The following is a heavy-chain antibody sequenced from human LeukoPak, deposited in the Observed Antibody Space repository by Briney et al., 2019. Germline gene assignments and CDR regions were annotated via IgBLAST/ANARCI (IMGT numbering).Heavy chain of an antibody. CDR3: TSAYSGYDFDY. V-gene: IGHV3-73*01. Sequence: GGSLRLSCAASGFTLSGSAMHWVRQASGKGLEWVGRIRSKANSYATAYAASVKGRFTISRDDSKNTAYLQMNSLKTEDTAVYYCTSAYSGYDFDYWGQGTLVTVSS. J-gene: IGHJ4*02. CDR1: GFTLSGSA. D-gene: IGHD5-12*01. CDR2: IRSKANSYAT.